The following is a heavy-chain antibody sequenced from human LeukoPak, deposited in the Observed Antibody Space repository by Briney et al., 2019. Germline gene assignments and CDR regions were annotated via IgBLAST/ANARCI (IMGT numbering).Heavy chain of an antibody. V-gene: IGHV1-2*02. D-gene: IGHD6-6*01. Sequence: ASVKVSCKASGYTFTGYYMHWVRQAPGQGLEWMGWINPNSGGTNYAQKFQGRVTMTRDTSISTAYMELSRLRSDDTAVYYCAFLSSSSSSAFDIWGQGTMVTVSS. J-gene: IGHJ3*02. CDR2: INPNSGGT. CDR3: AFLSSSSSSAFDI. CDR1: GYTFTGYY.